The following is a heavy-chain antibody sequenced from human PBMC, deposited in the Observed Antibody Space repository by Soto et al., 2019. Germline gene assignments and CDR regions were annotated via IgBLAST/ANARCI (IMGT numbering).Heavy chain of an antibody. CDR1: GGSISSYY. CDR2: IYYTGSS. Sequence: QVQLQESGPGLVKPSETLSLTCSVSGGSISSYYWSWIRQPPGKGLEWIGYIYYTGSSNYNPSLKSRVSMSVDLSRNQFSLRLSSLTTADTAIYYCARGPNYDFWSGYFRGWGQGTLVTVSS. J-gene: IGHJ4*02. D-gene: IGHD3-3*01. CDR3: ARGPNYDFWSGYFRG. V-gene: IGHV4-59*01.